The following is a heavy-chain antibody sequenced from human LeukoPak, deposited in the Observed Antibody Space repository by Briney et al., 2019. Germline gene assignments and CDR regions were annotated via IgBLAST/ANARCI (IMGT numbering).Heavy chain of an antibody. J-gene: IGHJ4*02. D-gene: IGHD3-22*01. CDR3: ARGLDYYDSSGYYPYFDY. CDR1: GYSFTTYY. CDR2: IDPADSYA. Sequence: GESLRISCTGSGYSFTTYYISWVRQMPGKGLEWMGKIDPADSYATYSPSFQGHVTISADKSISTAYLQWSSLEASDTAMYYCARGLDYYDSSGYYPYFDYWGQGTLVTVSS. V-gene: IGHV5-10-1*01.